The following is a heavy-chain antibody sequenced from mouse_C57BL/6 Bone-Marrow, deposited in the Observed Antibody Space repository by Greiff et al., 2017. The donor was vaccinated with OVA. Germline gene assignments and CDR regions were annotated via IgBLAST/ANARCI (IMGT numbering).Heavy chain of an antibody. J-gene: IGHJ3*01. CDR1: GFNIKDDY. CDR3: ATYYCGPWFAY. Sequence: VQLQQSGAELVRPGASVKLSCTASGFNIKDDYMHWVKQRPEQGLEWIGWIDPANGDTEYASKFQGKAPITADTSSNTAYLQLSSLTSEDTAVDYCATYYCGPWFAYWGQGTLVTVSA. CDR2: IDPANGDT. D-gene: IGHD1-1*01. V-gene: IGHV14-4*01.